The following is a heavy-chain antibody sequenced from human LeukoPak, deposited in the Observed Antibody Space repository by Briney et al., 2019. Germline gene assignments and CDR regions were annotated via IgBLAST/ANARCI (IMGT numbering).Heavy chain of an antibody. Sequence: SVKVSCKASGGTFISYAISWVRQAPGQGLEWMGRIIPMLGIANYAQKFQGRVTITADKSTSTAYMELSSLRSEDTAVYYCARVNSGSYYSLDYWGQGTLVTVSS. CDR1: GGTFISYA. D-gene: IGHD1-26*01. V-gene: IGHV1-69*04. J-gene: IGHJ4*02. CDR3: ARVNSGSYYSLDY. CDR2: IIPMLGIA.